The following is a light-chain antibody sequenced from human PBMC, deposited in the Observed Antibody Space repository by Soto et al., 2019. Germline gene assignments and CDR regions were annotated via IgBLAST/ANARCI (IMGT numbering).Light chain of an antibody. Sequence: QSVLTQPRSVSGSPGQSVTISCTGTSGDIGGYNYVSWYQQHPGKAPKLMIYDVVKRPSGVPDRFSGSKSGNTASLTIYGLQAEDEADYYCCSYAGGYTHVFGTGTKVTV. CDR2: DVV. CDR1: SGDIGGYNY. J-gene: IGLJ1*01. CDR3: CSYAGGYTHV. V-gene: IGLV2-11*01.